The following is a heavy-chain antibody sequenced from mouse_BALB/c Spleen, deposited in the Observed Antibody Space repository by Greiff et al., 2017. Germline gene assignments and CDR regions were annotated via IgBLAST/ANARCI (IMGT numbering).Heavy chain of an antibody. CDR3: ARNYGYGYFDV. CDR2: IDPANGNT. V-gene: IGHV14-3*02. D-gene: IGHD1-1*01. J-gene: IGHJ1*01. CDR1: GFNIKDTY. Sequence: VQLKESGAELVKPGASVKLSCTASGFNIKDTYMHWVKQRPEQGLEWIGRIDPANGNTKYDPKFQGKATITADTSSNTAYLQLSSLTSEDTAVYYCARNYGYGYFDVWGAGTTVTVSS.